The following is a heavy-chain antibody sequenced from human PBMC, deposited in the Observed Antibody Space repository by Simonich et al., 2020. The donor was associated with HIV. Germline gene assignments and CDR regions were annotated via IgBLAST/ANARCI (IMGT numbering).Heavy chain of an antibody. Sequence: QVQLQQWGAGLLKPSETLSLTCAVYGGPFSGYYWSWIRQPPGKGLEWIGEINHNGRTNYNPYLKGRGTKSGDTSKNQFSLKLRSVTAADTAVYFCARGIPRNYYYFYYMDVWGKGTTVIVSS. CDR1: GGPFSGYY. V-gene: IGHV4-34*01. D-gene: IGHD1-1*01. CDR3: ARGIPRNYYYFYYMDV. CDR2: INHNGRT. J-gene: IGHJ6*03.